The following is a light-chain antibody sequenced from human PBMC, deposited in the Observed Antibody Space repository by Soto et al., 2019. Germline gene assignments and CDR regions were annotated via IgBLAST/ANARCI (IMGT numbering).Light chain of an antibody. CDR2: WAS. V-gene: IGKV4-1*01. CDR1: QSVLYSSNNKNY. CDR3: QQYYSTPRGT. J-gene: IGKJ1*01. Sequence: DIVRTQSPDSLAVSLGERATINCKSSQSVLYSSNNKNYLAWYQQKPGQPPKLLIYWASTRESGVPDRFSGSGSGTDFTLTISSLQAEDVAVYYCQQYYSTPRGTFGQGTKVEIK.